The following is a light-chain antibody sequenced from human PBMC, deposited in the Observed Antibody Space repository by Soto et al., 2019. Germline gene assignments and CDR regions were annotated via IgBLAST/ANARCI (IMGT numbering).Light chain of an antibody. CDR2: SAS. CDR1: QLVSSKY. V-gene: IGKV3-20*01. J-gene: IGKJ1*01. CDR3: QQYSSFPRT. Sequence: EIVLTQSPGTLSLSPGERATLSCRASQLVSSKYLAWYQQTPGQAPSVLIHSASSRATGIPDRFIGSGSGTDFTLTISRLEPEDFGVYYCQQYSSFPRTFGQGTKVEIK.